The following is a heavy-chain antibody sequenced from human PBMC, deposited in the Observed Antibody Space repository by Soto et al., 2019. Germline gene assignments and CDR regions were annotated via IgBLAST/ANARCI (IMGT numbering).Heavy chain of an antibody. CDR3: ASDRVWFGDFSPKPYYFDY. Sequence: QVQLVQSGGEVKKPGASVRVSCKAPDNTFIRYGISWVRQAPGQGLEWMGWISPNNGNINYAQKFQGRVTMTTEKSTSTAYMELRSLRSDDTAVYYCASDRVWFGDFSPKPYYFDYWGQGTLVAVSS. CDR2: ISPNNGNI. V-gene: IGHV1-18*01. D-gene: IGHD3-10*01. J-gene: IGHJ4*02. CDR1: DNTFIRYG.